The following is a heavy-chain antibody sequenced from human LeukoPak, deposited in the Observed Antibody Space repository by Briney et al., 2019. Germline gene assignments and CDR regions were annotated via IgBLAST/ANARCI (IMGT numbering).Heavy chain of an antibody. V-gene: IGHV3-48*02. J-gene: IGHJ6*02. CDR2: ISSSSSTI. CDR1: GFTFSSYW. D-gene: IGHD1-1*01. Sequence: PGGSLRLSCAASGFTFSSYWMHWVHQAPGKGLEWVSYISSSSSTIYYADSVKGRFTISRDNAKNSLYLQMNSLRDEDTAVYYCASLELEPYYYYGMDVWGQGTTVTVSS. CDR3: ASLELEPYYYYGMDV.